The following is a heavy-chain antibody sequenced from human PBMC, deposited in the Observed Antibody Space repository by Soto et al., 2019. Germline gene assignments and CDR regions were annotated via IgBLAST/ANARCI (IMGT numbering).Heavy chain of an antibody. D-gene: IGHD3-10*01. J-gene: IGHJ6*02. CDR2: ISAYNGNT. CDR1: GYTFTSYG. V-gene: IGHV1-18*04. Sequence: ASVKVSCKASGYTFTSYGISWARQAPGQGLEWMGWISAYNGNTNYAQKLQGRVTMTTDTSTSTAYMELRSLRSDDTAVYYCAIYGSGSPYYYGMDVWGQGTTVTVSS. CDR3: AIYGSGSPYYYGMDV.